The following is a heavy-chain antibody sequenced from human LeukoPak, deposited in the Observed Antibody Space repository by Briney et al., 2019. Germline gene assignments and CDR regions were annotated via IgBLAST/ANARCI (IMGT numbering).Heavy chain of an antibody. CDR3: ARVGFRDTAMEDFDY. CDR2: IKQDGSEK. CDR1: GFNFSDYS. J-gene: IGHJ4*02. V-gene: IGHV3-7*01. Sequence: PRETLRLSCAASGFNFSDYSMTWVRQAPGKGLEWVANIKQDGSEKYYVDSVKGRFTISRDNAKNSLYLQMNSLRAEDTAVYYCARVGFRDTAMEDFDYWGQGTLVTVSS. D-gene: IGHD5-18*01.